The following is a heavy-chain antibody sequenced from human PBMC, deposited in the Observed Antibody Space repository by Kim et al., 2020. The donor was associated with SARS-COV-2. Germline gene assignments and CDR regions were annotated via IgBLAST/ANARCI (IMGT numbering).Heavy chain of an antibody. CDR1: GGSITSHY. J-gene: IGHJ4*02. CDR2: IYYRGNS. CDR3: ARHREYYFDTSDFDS. V-gene: IGHV4-59*08. Sequence: SETLSLTCIVSGGSITSHYWSWIRQAPGKGLEWIGYIYYRGNSNYNPSLESRVTISIDTSKNQFSLKVNSVTAADTAVYYCARHREYYFDTSDFDSWGQGTLVTVSS. D-gene: IGHD3-22*01.